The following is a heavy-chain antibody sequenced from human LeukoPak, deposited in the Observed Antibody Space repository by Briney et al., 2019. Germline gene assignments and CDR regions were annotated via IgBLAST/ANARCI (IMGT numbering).Heavy chain of an antibody. CDR3: ARSDGSGSYSPDYYYGMDV. J-gene: IGHJ6*02. V-gene: IGHV4-59*01. D-gene: IGHD3-10*01. CDR1: GGSISSYY. CDR2: IYYRGST. Sequence: SETLSLTCTVSGGSISSYYWSWIRQPPGKGLEWIGYIYYRGSTNYNPSLKSRVTISVDTSKNQFSLKLSSVTAADTAVYYCARSDGSGSYSPDYYYGMDVWGQGTTVTVSS.